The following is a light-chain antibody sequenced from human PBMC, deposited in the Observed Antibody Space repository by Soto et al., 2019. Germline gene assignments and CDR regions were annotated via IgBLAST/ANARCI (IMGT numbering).Light chain of an antibody. V-gene: IGLV2-23*02. CDR3: CSYAGSTTFVL. J-gene: IGLJ2*01. Sequence: QSALTQPASVSGSPGQSITISCTGTSSDVGRYNLVSWYQQHPGKAPKLMIYEVGKRPSGVSNRFSGSKSGNTASLTISGLQAEDEADYYCCSYAGSTTFVLFGGGTKVTVL. CDR1: SSDVGRYNL. CDR2: EVG.